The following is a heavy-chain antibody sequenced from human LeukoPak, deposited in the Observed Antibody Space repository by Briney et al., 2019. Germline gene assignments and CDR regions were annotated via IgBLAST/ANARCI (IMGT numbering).Heavy chain of an antibody. V-gene: IGHV6-1*01. CDR1: GDSVSSNGVA. J-gene: IGHJ4*03. CDR2: TYYGSKWSN. D-gene: IGHD1-14*01. CDR3: TRGRNSAFDY. Sequence: SQTLPLTCVISGDSVSSNGVAWNWVRQSPSRGLEWLGRTYYGSKWSNDYALSVKSRITINPDTSKNRFSLQLNSVTPEDTAVYYCTRGRNSAFDYWGQGTLVTVSS.